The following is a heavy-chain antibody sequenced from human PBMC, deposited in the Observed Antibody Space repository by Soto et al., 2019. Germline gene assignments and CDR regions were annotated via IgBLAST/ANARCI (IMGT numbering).Heavy chain of an antibody. Sequence: EVQLVESGGGLVQPGGSLRLSCAASGFTFSSYWMSWVRQAPGKGLEWVANIKQDGSEKYYVDSVKGRFTISRDNAKNSLYLQMNSLRAEDTAVYYCARVMSSSWYWNFDYWGQGTLVTVSS. CDR1: GFTFSSYW. CDR2: IKQDGSEK. D-gene: IGHD6-13*01. J-gene: IGHJ4*02. CDR3: ARVMSSSWYWNFDY. V-gene: IGHV3-7*01.